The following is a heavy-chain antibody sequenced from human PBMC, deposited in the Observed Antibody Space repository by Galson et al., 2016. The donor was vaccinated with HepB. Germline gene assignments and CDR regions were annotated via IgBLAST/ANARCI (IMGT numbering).Heavy chain of an antibody. CDR3: ARGRAAAGWGPYFY. Sequence: SVKVSCKASGNTFTGYYMHWVRQAPGQGLEWMGWINPKSGGTNYAQNLQGRVTMTRDTSISTAYMEVRRLRYDDTAVYYCARGRAAAGWGPYFYWGQGTLVTVSS. CDR1: GNTFTGYY. CDR2: INPKSGGT. J-gene: IGHJ4*02. V-gene: IGHV1-2*02. D-gene: IGHD6-13*01.